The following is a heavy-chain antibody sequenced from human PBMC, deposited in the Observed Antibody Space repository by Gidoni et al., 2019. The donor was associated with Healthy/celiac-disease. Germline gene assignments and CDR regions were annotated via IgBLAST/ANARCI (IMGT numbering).Heavy chain of an antibody. Sequence: QVQLQQWGAGLLKPSETLSLTCAVYGGSFSGYYWSWIRQPPGKGLEWIGEINHSGSTNYNPSLKSRVTISVDTSKNQFSLKLSSVTAADTAVYYCARGARLLWFGGLREGGGYYFDYWGQGTLVTVSS. J-gene: IGHJ4*02. CDR3: ARGARLLWFGGLREGGGYYFDY. D-gene: IGHD3-10*01. CDR2: INHSGST. V-gene: IGHV4-34*01. CDR1: GGSFSGYY.